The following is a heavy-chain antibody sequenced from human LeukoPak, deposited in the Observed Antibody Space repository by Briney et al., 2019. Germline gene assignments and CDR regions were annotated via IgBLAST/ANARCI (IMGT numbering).Heavy chain of an antibody. CDR1: GFTFSSYD. D-gene: IGHD6-13*01. CDR3: ARGAYSSSWYEDNYFDY. CDR2: IGTAGDT. J-gene: IGHJ4*02. V-gene: IGHV3-13*01. Sequence: GGSLRLSCAASGFTFSSYDMHWVRQATRKGLEWVSAIGTAGDTYYPGSVKGRFTISRENAKNSLYLQMNSLRAGDTAVYYCARGAYSSSWYEDNYFDYWGQETLVTVSS.